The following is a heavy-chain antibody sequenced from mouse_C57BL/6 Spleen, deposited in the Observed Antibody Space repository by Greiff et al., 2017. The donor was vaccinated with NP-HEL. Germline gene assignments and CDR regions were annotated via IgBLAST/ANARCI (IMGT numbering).Heavy chain of an antibody. CDR3: ARSYDYGRSPYARDY. CDR1: GFTFSSYA. V-gene: IGHV5-4*03. J-gene: IGHJ4*01. CDR2: ISDGGSYT. Sequence: EVKLVESGGGLVKPGGSLKLSCAASGFTFSSYAMSWVRQTLEKRLEWVATISDGGSYTYYPDNVKGRFTISRDNAKNNLYLQMSHLKSEDTAMYYCARSYDYGRSPYARDYWGQGTSVTVSS. D-gene: IGHD1-1*01.